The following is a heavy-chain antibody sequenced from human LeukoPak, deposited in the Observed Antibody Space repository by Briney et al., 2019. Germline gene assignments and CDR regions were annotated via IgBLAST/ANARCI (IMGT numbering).Heavy chain of an antibody. Sequence: PSETLSLTCSVSGGSISSYYWSWIRQPAGKGLEWIGRIYPSGSTKYNPSLMSRVTMSVDTSRNQFSLRLSSVTAADTAVYYCARDWNGGQDYWGQGTLVTVSS. D-gene: IGHD4-23*01. CDR2: IYPSGST. J-gene: IGHJ4*02. CDR3: ARDWNGGQDY. V-gene: IGHV4-4*07. CDR1: GGSISSYY.